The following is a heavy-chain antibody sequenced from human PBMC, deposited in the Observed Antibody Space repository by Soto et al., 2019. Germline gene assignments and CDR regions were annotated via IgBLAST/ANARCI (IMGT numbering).Heavy chain of an antibody. CDR3: AREDSIIIPAVSDF. J-gene: IGHJ4*02. CDR1: GFAFNNYG. D-gene: IGHD2-2*01. V-gene: IGHV3-21*06. Sequence: SVGSLRLSCTVSGFAFNNYGISWVRQAPGKGLEWVSSISKSDYTYYSDSVKGRFTIPRDNAKNSVSLQMNTLRVEDTAVYYCAREDSIIIPAVSDFWGQGTLVTVSS. CDR2: ISKSDYT.